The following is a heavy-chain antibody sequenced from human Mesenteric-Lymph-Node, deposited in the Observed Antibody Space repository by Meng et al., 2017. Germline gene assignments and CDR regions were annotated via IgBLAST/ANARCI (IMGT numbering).Heavy chain of an antibody. CDR1: GGSISSGDSY. V-gene: IGHV4-30-4*01. Sequence: QGQLQGSGPGRVKPSQTLSLTCSVSGGSISSGDSYWSWIRQPPGKGLEWIGEINHSGSTNYNPSLKSRVTISVDTSKNQFSLKLSSVTAADTAVYYCARGFLSFVRVFDYWGQGTLVTVAS. J-gene: IGHJ4*02. CDR3: ARGFLSFVRVFDY. D-gene: IGHD2/OR15-2a*01. CDR2: INHSGST.